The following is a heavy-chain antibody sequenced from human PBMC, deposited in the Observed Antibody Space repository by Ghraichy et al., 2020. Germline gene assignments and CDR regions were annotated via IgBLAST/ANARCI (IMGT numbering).Heavy chain of an antibody. CDR2: IIDGESTA. CDR1: GFTFRPSW. CDR3: ARDSQYGLDL. D-gene: IGHD2/OR15-2a*01. J-gene: IGHJ6*02. Sequence: GGSLRLSCAASGFTFRPSWMHWVRQVPGKGLVWVSRIIDGESTATYADSVKGRFTISRDNVKNMLYLQMNSLRAEDTAVYYCARDSQYGLDLWGQGTTVTVSS. V-gene: IGHV3-74*01.